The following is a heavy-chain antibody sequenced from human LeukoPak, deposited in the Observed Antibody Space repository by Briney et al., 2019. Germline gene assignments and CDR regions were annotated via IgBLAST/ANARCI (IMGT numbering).Heavy chain of an antibody. CDR2: ISGSGGST. Sequence: GGSLRLSCAASGFTFSSYAMSWVRQPPGKGLEWVSAISGSGGSTYYAHSVKGRFTISRDNSKNTLYLQMNSLRAEDTAVYYCARWAYGELSYFQHWGQGTLVTVSS. V-gene: IGHV3-23*01. D-gene: IGHD3-16*02. CDR1: GFTFSSYA. CDR3: ARWAYGELSYFQH. J-gene: IGHJ1*01.